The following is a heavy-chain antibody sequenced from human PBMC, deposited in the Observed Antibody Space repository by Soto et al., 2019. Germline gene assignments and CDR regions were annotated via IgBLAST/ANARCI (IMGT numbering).Heavy chain of an antibody. Sequence: ASVKVSCKASGYTFTSSGISWMRQAPGQGLEWMGWISAYNGNTNYAQKLQGRVTMTTDTCTSTAYMELRSLRSDDTAVYYCARDVYDFWSGYYGGYYGMDVWGQGTTVTVPS. D-gene: IGHD3-3*01. J-gene: IGHJ6*02. CDR1: GYTFTSSG. V-gene: IGHV1-18*01. CDR2: ISAYNGNT. CDR3: ARDVYDFWSGYYGGYYGMDV.